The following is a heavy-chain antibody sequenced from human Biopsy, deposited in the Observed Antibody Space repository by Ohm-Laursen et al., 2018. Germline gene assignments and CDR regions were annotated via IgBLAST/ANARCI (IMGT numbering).Heavy chain of an antibody. Sequence: SLRLSCAASGFKFDNYGMNWVRQAPGKGLESVALISYDGYNKWYADSVKGRFTISRDNSKNTLYLQMNSLRVEDTAVYYCAKDGGPYCGGCELDYWGQGTLVTVSS. CDR1: GFKFDNYG. CDR2: ISYDGYNK. D-gene: IGHD2-21*01. V-gene: IGHV3-30*18. J-gene: IGHJ4*02. CDR3: AKDGGPYCGGCELDY.